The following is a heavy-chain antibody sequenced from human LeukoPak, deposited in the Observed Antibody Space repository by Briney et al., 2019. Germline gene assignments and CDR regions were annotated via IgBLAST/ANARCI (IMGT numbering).Heavy chain of an antibody. CDR3: ARVRVILEIDY. J-gene: IGHJ4*02. V-gene: IGHV1-2*02. Sequence: ASVKVSCKASGYTFTGYYMHWVRQAPGQGLEWMGWINPNSGGTNYVQKFQGRVTMTRDTSISTAYMELSRLRSDDTAVYYCARVRVILEIDYWGQGTLVTVSS. CDR1: GYTFTGYY. CDR2: INPNSGGT. D-gene: IGHD3-22*01.